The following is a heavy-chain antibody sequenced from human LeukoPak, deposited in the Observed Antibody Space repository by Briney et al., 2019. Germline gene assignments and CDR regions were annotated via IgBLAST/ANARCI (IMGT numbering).Heavy chain of an antibody. D-gene: IGHD2-2*01. V-gene: IGHV1-69*05. CDR2: IIPIFGTA. J-gene: IGHJ4*02. CDR1: GGTFSSYA. CDR3: ARGGVDDCSSTSCYVPFDY. Sequence: SVKVSCKASGGTFSSYAISWVRQAPGQGLKWMGGIIPIFGTANYAQKFQGRVTITTDESTSTAYMELSSLRSEDTAVYYCARGGVDDCSSTSCYVPFDYWGQGTLVTVSS.